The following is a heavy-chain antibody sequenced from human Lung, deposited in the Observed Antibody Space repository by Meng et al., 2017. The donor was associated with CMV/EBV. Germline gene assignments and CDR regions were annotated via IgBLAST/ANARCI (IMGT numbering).Heavy chain of an antibody. CDR3: ARGSIVVVPAAINDMDV. Sequence: ASXXVSXKASGYTFTGYYMHWVRQAPGQGLEWMGWINPNSGGTNYAQKFQGRVTMTRDTSISTAYMELSRLRSDDTAVYYCARGSIVVVPAAINDMDVWGQGTXVTVSS. V-gene: IGHV1-2*02. D-gene: IGHD2-2*02. CDR2: INPNSGGT. CDR1: GYTFTGYY. J-gene: IGHJ6*02.